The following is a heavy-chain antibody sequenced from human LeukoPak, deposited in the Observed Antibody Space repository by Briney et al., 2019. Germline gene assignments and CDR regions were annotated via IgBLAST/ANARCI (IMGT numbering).Heavy chain of an antibody. J-gene: IGHJ4*02. V-gene: IGHV1-69*13. D-gene: IGHD5-24*01. Sequence: GASVKVSCKASGGTFSSYAISWVRQAPGQGLEWMGGIIPIFGTANYAQKFQGRVTITADESTSTAYMELSSLRSEDTAVYYCAIEMATIGDYFDYWGQGTLVTVSS. CDR2: IIPIFGTA. CDR1: GGTFSSYA. CDR3: AIEMATIGDYFDY.